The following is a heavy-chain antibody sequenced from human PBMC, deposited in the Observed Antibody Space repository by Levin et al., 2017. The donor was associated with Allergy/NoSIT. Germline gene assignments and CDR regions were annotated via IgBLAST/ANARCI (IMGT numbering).Heavy chain of an antibody. J-gene: IGHJ4*02. CDR1: GFSLSTSGVG. CDR2: IYWDDDK. Sequence: SGPTLVKPPQTLTLTCTFSGFSLSTSGVGVGWIRQPPGKALEWLALIYWDDDKRYSPFLKSRLTITKDTSKNQVVLTMTNMDPVDTATYYCAHRRNYYDSSIFDYWGQGTLVTVSS. V-gene: IGHV2-5*02. CDR3: AHRRNYYDSSIFDY. D-gene: IGHD3-22*01.